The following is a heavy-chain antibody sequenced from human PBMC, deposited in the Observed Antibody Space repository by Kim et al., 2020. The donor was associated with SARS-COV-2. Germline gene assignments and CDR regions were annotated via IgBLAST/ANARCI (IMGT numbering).Heavy chain of an antibody. CDR3: ARARNSSSGLGWFDP. CDR2: IKQDGSEK. V-gene: IGHV3-7*01. D-gene: IGHD6-13*01. CDR1: GFTFSSYW. J-gene: IGHJ5*02. Sequence: GGSLRLSCAASGFTFSSYWMSWVRQAPGKGLEWVANIKQDGSEKYYVDSVKGRFTISRDNAKNSLYLQMNSLRAEDTAVYYCARARNSSSGLGWFDPWGQGTLVTVSS.